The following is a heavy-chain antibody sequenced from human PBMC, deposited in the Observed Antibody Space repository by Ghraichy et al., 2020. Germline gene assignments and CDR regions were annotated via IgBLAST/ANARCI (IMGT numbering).Heavy chain of an antibody. Sequence: ASVKVSCKTSGEPVTNSVTHFQRVCPVQRHKRKGWIDPKSGDTKYVQHFEGRVTMTRDTSTTTVHVELRGLRSEDTAVYYCARVFGDWTPSLAYGMDVWGQGTTVTVSS. CDR2: IDPKSGDT. CDR3: ARVFGDWTPSLAYGMDV. CDR1: GEPVTNSV. D-gene: IGHD2-21*02. J-gene: IGHJ6*02. V-gene: IGHV1-2*02.